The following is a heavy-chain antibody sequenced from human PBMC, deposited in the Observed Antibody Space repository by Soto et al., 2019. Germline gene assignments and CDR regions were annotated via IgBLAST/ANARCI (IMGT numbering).Heavy chain of an antibody. J-gene: IGHJ6*02. CDR2: IKQDGSEK. Sequence: EVQLVESGGGLVQPGGPLRLSCAASGFTLSSYWMSWVRQAPGKGLEWVANIKQDGSEKYYVDSVKGRFTISRDTAKSSLYLQLNSLRAEDTAVYYCAREYGSSYSPRYYGMDVWGQGTTVTVSS. CDR3: AREYGSSYSPRYYGMDV. D-gene: IGHD6-13*01. V-gene: IGHV3-7*05. CDR1: GFTLSSYW.